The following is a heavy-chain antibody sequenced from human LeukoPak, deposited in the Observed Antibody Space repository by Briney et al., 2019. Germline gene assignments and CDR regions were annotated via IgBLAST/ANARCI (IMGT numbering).Heavy chain of an antibody. D-gene: IGHD5-18*01. J-gene: IGHJ4*02. CDR3: AKDIASDSYGYDY. CDR2: ISYDGSNK. CDR1: GFTFSSYG. V-gene: IGHV3-30*18. Sequence: GRSLRLSCAASGFTFSSYGMHWVRQAPGKGLEWVAVISYDGSNKYYADSVKGRFTISRDNSKNTLYLQMNSLRAEDTAVYYCAKDIASDSYGYDYWGQGTLVTVSS.